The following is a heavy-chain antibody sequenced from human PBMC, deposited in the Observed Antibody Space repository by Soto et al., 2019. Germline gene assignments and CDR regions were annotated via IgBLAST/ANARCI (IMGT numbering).Heavy chain of an antibody. J-gene: IGHJ3*02. CDR1: GYTFTNYD. V-gene: IGHV1-8*01. CDR2: MNPNSGNT. CDR3: ARGRQYSGYDYDAFGI. Sequence: ASVKVSCKASGYTFTNYDINWVRQATGQGLEWMGWMNPNSGNTGYEQRFQGRVTMTRDTSISTAYMELSSLRSEDTAVYYCARGRQYSGYDYDAFGIWGQGTMVTVSS. D-gene: IGHD5-12*01.